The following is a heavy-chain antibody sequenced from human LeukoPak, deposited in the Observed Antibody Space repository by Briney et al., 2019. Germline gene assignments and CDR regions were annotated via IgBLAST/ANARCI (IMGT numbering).Heavy chain of an antibody. CDR1: GGSISSYY. J-gene: IGHJ4*02. CDR2: IYYSGST. CDR3: AREYTLYRSGWFLDY. Sequence: SETLSLTCTVSGGSISSYYWSWIRQPPGKGLEWIGYIYYSGSTNYNPSLKSRVTISVDTSKNQFSLKLSSVTAADTAVYYCAREYTLYRSGWFLDYWGQGTVVAVSS. V-gene: IGHV4-59*12. D-gene: IGHD6-19*01.